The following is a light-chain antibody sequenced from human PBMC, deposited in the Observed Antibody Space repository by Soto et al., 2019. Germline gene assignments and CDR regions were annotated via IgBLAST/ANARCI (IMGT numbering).Light chain of an antibody. CDR3: QQYGSSPT. CDR1: QSVRTNY. Sequence: EIVLTQSPGTLSLSPGERATLSCRASQSVRTNYLAWYQQKPGQAPRLLIYGASSRATGIPDRFSGSGSGTDFTLTISRLEPEDVVVYYCQQYGSSPTFGQGTKVEIK. J-gene: IGKJ1*01. CDR2: GAS. V-gene: IGKV3-20*01.